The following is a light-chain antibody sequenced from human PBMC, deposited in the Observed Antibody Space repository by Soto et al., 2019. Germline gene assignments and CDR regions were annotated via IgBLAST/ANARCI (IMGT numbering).Light chain of an antibody. CDR2: DNT. CDR1: SSNIGNNY. J-gene: IGLJ2*01. CDR3: GTWDSTLNAEV. Sequence: QSVLTQPPSVSAAPGQKVTISCFGSSSNIGNNYVAWYQQLPGTAPKLLIYDNTKRPSGITDRFSGSKSGTSATLGITGLQTGDEAYYYCGTWDSTLNAEVFGGGTKLTVL. V-gene: IGLV1-51*01.